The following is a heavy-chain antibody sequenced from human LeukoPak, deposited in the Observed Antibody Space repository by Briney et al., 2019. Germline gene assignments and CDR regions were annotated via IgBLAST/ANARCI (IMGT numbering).Heavy chain of an antibody. J-gene: IGHJ4*02. Sequence: GGSLRLSCAASGFTFSSYSMNWVRQAPGKGLEWVSSISSGSSYIYYADSVKGRFTISRDNAKNSLYLQMNSLRAEDTAVYYCARDTHPPYYFDYWGQGTLVTVSS. CDR1: GFTFSSYS. CDR2: ISSGSSYI. CDR3: ARDTHPPYYFDY. V-gene: IGHV3-21*01.